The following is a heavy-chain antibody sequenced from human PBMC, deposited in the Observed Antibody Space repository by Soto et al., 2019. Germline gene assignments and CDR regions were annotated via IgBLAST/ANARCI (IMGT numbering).Heavy chain of an antibody. CDR1: GFTFNNYA. Sequence: EVQLLESGGGLVQPGGSLRLSCAAPGFTFNNYAMTWVRQAPGKGLEWVSAISGGGDTTSYADSVKGRFTVSRDGSKNTLYLQMGTLRAEDPALYYCAKGRGGSGSLTPRVDSWGQGTLVTVSS. D-gene: IGHD3-10*01. CDR3: AKGRGGSGSLTPRVDS. V-gene: IGHV3-23*01. J-gene: IGHJ4*02. CDR2: ISGGGDTT.